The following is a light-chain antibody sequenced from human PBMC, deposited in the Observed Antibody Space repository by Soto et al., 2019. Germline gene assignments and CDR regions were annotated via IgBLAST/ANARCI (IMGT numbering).Light chain of an antibody. V-gene: IGLV2-23*01. J-gene: IGLJ2*01. CDR3: CSYAGSYTLAV. Sequence: QSVLTQPASVSGSPGQSITISCTGTSSDVGSYNLVSWYQQHPGKAPKLMIYEGSKRPSGVSNRFSGSKSGNTASLTISGLQAEDEADYYCCSYAGSYTLAVFGGGTKVTVL. CDR1: SSDVGSYNL. CDR2: EGS.